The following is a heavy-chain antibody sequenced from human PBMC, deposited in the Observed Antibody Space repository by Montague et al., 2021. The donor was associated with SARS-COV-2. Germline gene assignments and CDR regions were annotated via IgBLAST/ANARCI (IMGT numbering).Heavy chain of an antibody. CDR1: GFSLSTSGMC. Sequence: PALVKPTQTLTLTCTFSGFSLSTSGMCVSWIRQPPGKAPEWLARIDWDDDTYYSTSLQTRLTISKDSSKNQVVLTMTNMDPVDTATYYCARRTYEILTGYDYGIDVWGQGTTVTVSS. D-gene: IGHD3-9*01. CDR3: ARRTYEILTGYDYGIDV. V-gene: IGHV2-70*11. CDR2: IDWDDDT. J-gene: IGHJ6*02.